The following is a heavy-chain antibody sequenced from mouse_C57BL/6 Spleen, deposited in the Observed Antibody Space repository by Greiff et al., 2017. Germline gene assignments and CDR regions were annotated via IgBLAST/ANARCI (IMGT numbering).Heavy chain of an antibody. J-gene: IGHJ4*01. Sequence: QVQLKQSGAELVKPGASVKISCKASGYAFSSYWMNWVKQRPGKGLEWIGQIYPGDGDTNYNGKFKGKATLTADKSSSTAYVQLSSLTSEDYAVEVCARDYGSSSYYYAMDYWGQGTSVTVSS. D-gene: IGHD1-1*01. CDR1: GYAFSSYW. CDR3: ARDYGSSSYYYAMDY. CDR2: IYPGDGDT. V-gene: IGHV1-80*01.